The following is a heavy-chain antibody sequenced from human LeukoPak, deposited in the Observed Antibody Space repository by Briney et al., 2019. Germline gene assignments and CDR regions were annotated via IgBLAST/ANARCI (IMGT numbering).Heavy chain of an antibody. CDR1: GYTFTGYY. V-gene: IGHV1-2*02. J-gene: IGHJ2*01. D-gene: IGHD3-9*01. Sequence: ASVKVSCKASGYTFTGYYIHWVRQAPGQGLEWMGWINPNSGGTNYAQKFQGRVTMTRDTSISTAYMELRRLRSDDTAVYYCARGILTNWYFDHWGRGTLFTVSS. CDR3: ARGILTNWYFDH. CDR2: INPNSGGT.